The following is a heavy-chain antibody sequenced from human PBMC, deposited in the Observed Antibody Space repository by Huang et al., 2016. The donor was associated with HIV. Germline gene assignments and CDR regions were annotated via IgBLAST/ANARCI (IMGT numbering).Heavy chain of an antibody. J-gene: IGHJ6*02. CDR1: GYTFTSYD. D-gene: IGHD5-12*01. CDR2: MNPNSGNT. Sequence: QVQLVQSGAEVKKPGASVKVSCKASGYTFTSYDIKLVRQATGQGREWRGWMNPNSGNTGYAQKFQGRVTMTTNTSISTTYMELSSLRSEDTTVYYCARGSKWLRDGMDVWGQGTTVTVSS. V-gene: IGHV1-8*01. CDR3: ARGSKWLRDGMDV.